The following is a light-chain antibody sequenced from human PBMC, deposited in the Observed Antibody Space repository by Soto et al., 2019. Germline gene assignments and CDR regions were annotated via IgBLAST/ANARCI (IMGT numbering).Light chain of an antibody. V-gene: IGKV1-39*01. Sequence: DFQLTQSPASLSASVGDRVTITCRASHSISSFLNWYQQKPVKAPRRLIYGASSLQRGVPARFRGSGSGTEFTLTISSLQSEDFATYYCQQLSNSLMPAFGQGTHLEIK. CDR2: GAS. CDR3: QQLSNSLMPA. J-gene: IGKJ2*01. CDR1: HSISSF.